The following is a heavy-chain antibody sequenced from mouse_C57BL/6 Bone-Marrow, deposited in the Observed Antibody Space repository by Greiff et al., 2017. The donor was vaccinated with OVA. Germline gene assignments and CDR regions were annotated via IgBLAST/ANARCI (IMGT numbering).Heavy chain of an antibody. Sequence: EVQLVESGGGLVKPGGSLKLSCAASGFTFSDYGMHWVRQAPEKGLEWVAYISSGSSTIYYADTVKGRFTISRDNDKNTLFLQMTSRRSEDTAMYYCAKNYGGFAYWGQGTLVTVSS. CDR2: ISSGSSTI. V-gene: IGHV5-17*01. CDR3: AKNYGGFAY. J-gene: IGHJ3*01. CDR1: GFTFSDYG. D-gene: IGHD1-2*01.